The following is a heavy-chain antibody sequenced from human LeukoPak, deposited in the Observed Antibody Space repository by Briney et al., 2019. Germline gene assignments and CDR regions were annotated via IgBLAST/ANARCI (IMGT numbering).Heavy chain of an antibody. D-gene: IGHD4-23*01. CDR3: AREGGDYGGNSQFWYFDL. Sequence: SETLSLTCTVSGGSISSSTYYWGWIRQPPGKGLKWIGSIYYNGTTYYNPSLKSRVTISVDTSKNQFSLKLSSVTAADTAVYYCAREGGDYGGNSQFWYFDLWGRGTLVTVSS. CDR2: IYYNGTT. J-gene: IGHJ2*01. CDR1: GGSISSSTYY. V-gene: IGHV4-39*07.